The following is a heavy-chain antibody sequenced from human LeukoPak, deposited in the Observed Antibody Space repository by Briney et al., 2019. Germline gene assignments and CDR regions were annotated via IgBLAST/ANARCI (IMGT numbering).Heavy chain of an antibody. CDR2: NSKTGKA. V-gene: IGHV4-59*11. J-gene: IGHJ4*02. CDR3: VAGYYEPFDN. CDR1: GAPLSSPY. D-gene: IGHD3-3*01. Sequence: PSEPLSLTCSVSGAPLSSPYWGWIRQSPGMGMKWLGYNSKTGKAGSNPSLKSRGTLSLETPKNQFSLRLTSVTAADTAVYYCVAGYYEPFDNWGQGTLVTGSS.